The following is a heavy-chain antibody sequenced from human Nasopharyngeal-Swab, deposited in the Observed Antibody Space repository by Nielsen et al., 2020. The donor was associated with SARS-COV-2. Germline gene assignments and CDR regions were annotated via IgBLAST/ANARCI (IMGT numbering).Heavy chain of an antibody. D-gene: IGHD2-2*01. CDR1: GFTFSSYW. V-gene: IGHV3-74*01. CDR3: ARDKVVVVPAAIYYYGMDV. J-gene: IGHJ6*02. CDR2: INSDGSST. Sequence: GESLKISCAASGFTFSSYWMHWVRQAPGKGLVWVSRINSDGSSTSYADSMKGRFTISRDNAKNTLYLQMNSLRAEDTAVYYCARDKVVVVPAAIYYYGMDVWGQGTTVTVSS.